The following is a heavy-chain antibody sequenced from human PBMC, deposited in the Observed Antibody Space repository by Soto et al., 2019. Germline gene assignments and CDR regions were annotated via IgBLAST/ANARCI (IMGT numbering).Heavy chain of an antibody. V-gene: IGHV4-4*02. CDR1: PRTAASRHS. Sequence: SQSLSLTXGLSPRTAASRHSWTWVRQSPGGGLEWIGNVYHTGDTNFNPSLQSRVTISVDKSNNQFSLRLNSLTAADTAVYFCAREIVTAGGNNYFDPWGPGTLVTVSS. CDR2: VYHTGDT. CDR3: AREIVTAGGNNYFDP. J-gene: IGHJ5*02. D-gene: IGHD2-21*02.